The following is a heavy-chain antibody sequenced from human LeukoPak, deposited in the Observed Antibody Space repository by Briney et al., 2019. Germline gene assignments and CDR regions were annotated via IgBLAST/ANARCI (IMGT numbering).Heavy chain of an antibody. CDR2: INPSGGST. Sequence: ASVEVSCKASGYTFTSYYMHWVRQAPGQGLEWMGIINPSGGSTSYAQKFQGRVTMTRDTSTSTVYMELSSLRSEDTAVYYCARGGGQRDKRGKGDYWGQGTLVTVSS. V-gene: IGHV1-46*01. CDR1: GYTFTSYY. D-gene: IGHD3-10*01. CDR3: ARGGGQRDKRGKGDY. J-gene: IGHJ4*02.